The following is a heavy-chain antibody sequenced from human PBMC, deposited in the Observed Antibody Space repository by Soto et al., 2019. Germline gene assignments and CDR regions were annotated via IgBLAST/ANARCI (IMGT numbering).Heavy chain of an antibody. CDR1: GFSVNSDY. Sequence: GGSLRLSCVASGFSVNSDYMSWVRQAPGKGLEWVSLIFPGGTTYYAESVKGRFTISKDSSKSTLYLQMNNLRVEDTGIFYCARGFHYGTIDSWGQGALVTVSS. CDR3: ARGFHYGTIDS. D-gene: IGHD3-10*01. V-gene: IGHV3-53*01. CDR2: IFPGGTT. J-gene: IGHJ4*02.